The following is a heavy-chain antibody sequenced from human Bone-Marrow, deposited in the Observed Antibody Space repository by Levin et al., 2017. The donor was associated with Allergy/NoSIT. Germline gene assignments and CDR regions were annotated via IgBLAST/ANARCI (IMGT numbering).Heavy chain of an antibody. CDR1: FGSIGTSF. Sequence: SQTLSLTCTVSFGSIGTSFWHWLRQSPGKGLEWIGYVYYSGSTNYSPSFKSRVTISVDTSKNQFSLSVGSVTAADTAVYYCARSPMGGMATTFFDSWGQGSLVTVSS. D-gene: IGHD5-24*01. J-gene: IGHJ4*02. CDR3: ARSPMGGMATTFFDS. V-gene: IGHV4-59*01. CDR2: VYYSGST.